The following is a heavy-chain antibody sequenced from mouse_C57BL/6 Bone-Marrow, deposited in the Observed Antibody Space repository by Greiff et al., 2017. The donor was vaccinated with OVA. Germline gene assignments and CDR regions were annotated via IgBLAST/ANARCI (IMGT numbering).Heavy chain of an antibody. CDR3: ARWKYDPIAY. CDR2: IDPSDSYT. J-gene: IGHJ3*01. Sequence: QVQLQQPGAELVMPGASVKLSCKASGYTFTSYWMHWVKQRPGQGLEWIGKIDPSDSYTNYNQKFKGKSTLAVDKSSSTAYMQLSSLTSEDSAVYYCARWKYDPIAYWGQGTLVTVSA. V-gene: IGHV1-69*01. CDR1: GYTFTSYW. D-gene: IGHD2-3*01.